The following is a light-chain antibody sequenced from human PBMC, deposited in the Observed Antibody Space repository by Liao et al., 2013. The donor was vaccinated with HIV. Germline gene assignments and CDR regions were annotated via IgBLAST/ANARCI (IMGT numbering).Light chain of an antibody. V-gene: IGLV3-21*01. J-gene: IGLJ1*01. CDR2: YDS. CDR3: QAWDFNTNYV. Sequence: SYELTQPPSVSVAPGKTARITCGGNNIGSKSVHWYQQKPGQAPVLVIYYDSDRPSGIPERFSGSNSGNTATLSISGTQAIDEADYYCQAWDFNTNYVFGPGTTVTVL. CDR1: NIGSKS.